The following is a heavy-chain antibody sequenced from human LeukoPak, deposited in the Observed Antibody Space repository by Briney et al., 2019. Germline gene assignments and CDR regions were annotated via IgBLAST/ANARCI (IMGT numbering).Heavy chain of an antibody. V-gene: IGHV3-53*01. CDR1: GFTVSSNY. Sequence: GGSLRLSCAASGFTVSSNYMSWVRQAPGKGLEWVSVIYSGGSTYYADSVKGRFTISRDNSKNTLYLQMNSLRAEDTAVYYCARVYGRYYFDYWGQGTLVTVSS. CDR3: ARVYGRYYFDY. CDR2: IYSGGST. J-gene: IGHJ4*02. D-gene: IGHD3-10*01.